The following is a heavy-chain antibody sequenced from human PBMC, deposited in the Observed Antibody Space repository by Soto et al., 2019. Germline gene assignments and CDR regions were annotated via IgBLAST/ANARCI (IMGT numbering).Heavy chain of an antibody. J-gene: IGHJ5*02. D-gene: IGHD3-9*01. CDR2: IYYSGST. Sequence: QLQLQESGPGLVKPSETLSLTCTVSGGSISSSSYYWGWIRQPPGKGLEWIGSIYYSGSTYYNPSLKSRVTISVDTSRNQFSLKLSSVTAADTAVYYCARLVPTLRYFDWSKGGNWFDPWGQGTLVTVSS. CDR3: ARLVPTLRYFDWSKGGNWFDP. V-gene: IGHV4-39*01. CDR1: GGSISSSSYY.